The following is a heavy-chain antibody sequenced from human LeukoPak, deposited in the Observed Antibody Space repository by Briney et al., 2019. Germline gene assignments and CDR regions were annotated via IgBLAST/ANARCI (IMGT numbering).Heavy chain of an antibody. D-gene: IGHD2-2*01. J-gene: IGHJ4*02. CDR3: ARDTGPSGTAFDY. CDR1: GGSITNTVAY. CDR2: FYYSGSA. V-gene: IGHV4-39*07. Sequence: SETLSLTCTVSGGSITNTVAYCVWIRQSPGEGLEWVGSFYYSGSAYYTPSLRSRVTISVATSKSLFSLTLSSVTAADTAVYYCARDTGPSGTAFDYWGQGILVTVSS.